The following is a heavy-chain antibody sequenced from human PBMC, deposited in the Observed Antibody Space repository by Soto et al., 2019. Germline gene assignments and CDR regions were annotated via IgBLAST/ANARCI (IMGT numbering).Heavy chain of an antibody. J-gene: IGHJ6*03. CDR1: GGSISSGGYY. CDR3: ARESPYSSSWNPYYYYMDV. V-gene: IGHV4-31*03. Sequence: PSETLSLTCTVSGGSISSGGYYWSWIRQHPGKGLEWIGYIYYSGSTYYNPSLKSRVTISVDTSKNQFSLKLSSVTAADTAVYYCARESPYSSSWNPYYYYMDVWGKGTTVTVSS. D-gene: IGHD6-13*01. CDR2: IYYSGST.